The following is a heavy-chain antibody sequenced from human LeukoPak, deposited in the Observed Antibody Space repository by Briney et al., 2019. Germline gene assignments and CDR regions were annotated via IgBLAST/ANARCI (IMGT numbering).Heavy chain of an antibody. Sequence: GGSLRLSCAASGFTFSDYYMSWIRQAPGKGLEWVSYISGSGSTTYYADSVKGRFTISRDNAKNALYLQMNSLRVEGTAVYYWAREEGGDCSRTSCYTSSWGQGTQVTVST. D-gene: IGHD2-2*02. CDR2: ISGSGSTT. CDR1: GFTFSDYY. V-gene: IGHV3-11*01. CDR3: AREEGGDCSRTSCYTSS. J-gene: IGHJ4*02.